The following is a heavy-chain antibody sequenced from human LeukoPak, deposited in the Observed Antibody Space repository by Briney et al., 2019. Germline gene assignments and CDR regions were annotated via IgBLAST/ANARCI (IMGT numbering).Heavy chain of an antibody. J-gene: IGHJ3*02. CDR1: GYTFTNRY. Sequence: ASVKVSCEASGYTFTNRYLHWVRQAPGQALEWMAWITPFNGNTRYAQKFQDRVTITRDRAVSTVYMELSSLRSDDTAMYYCAHRGLGDNVYVFDIWGQGTMVTVSS. V-gene: IGHV1-45*02. CDR2: ITPFNGNT. CDR3: AHRGLGDNVYVFDI. D-gene: IGHD4-17*01.